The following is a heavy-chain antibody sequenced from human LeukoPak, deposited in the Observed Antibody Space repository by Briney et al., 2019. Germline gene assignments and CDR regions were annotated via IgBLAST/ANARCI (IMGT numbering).Heavy chain of an antibody. D-gene: IGHD4-17*01. Sequence: SETLSLTCAVSGGSISSGGYSWSWIRQPPGKSLEWIGYIYHSGSTYYNPSLKSRVTISVDRSKNQFSLKLSSVTAADTAVYYCARRTDYGYFDYWGQGTLVTVSS. V-gene: IGHV4-30-2*01. CDR3: ARRTDYGYFDY. J-gene: IGHJ4*02. CDR1: GGSISSGGYS. CDR2: IYHSGST.